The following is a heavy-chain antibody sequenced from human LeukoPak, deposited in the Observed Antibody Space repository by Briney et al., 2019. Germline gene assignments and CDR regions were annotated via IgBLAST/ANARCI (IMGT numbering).Heavy chain of an antibody. D-gene: IGHD3-22*01. CDR2: ISGSGGST. CDR3: AKGRFYYYDSSGRASDY. CDR1: GFTFSSYA. J-gene: IGHJ4*02. V-gene: IGHV3-23*01. Sequence: GGSLRLSCAASGFTFSSYAMSWVRQAPGKGLEWVSAISGSGGSTYYADSVKGRFTISRDNSKNTLYLQMNSLRAEDTAVYYCAKGRFYYYDSSGRASDYWGQGTLVTVSS.